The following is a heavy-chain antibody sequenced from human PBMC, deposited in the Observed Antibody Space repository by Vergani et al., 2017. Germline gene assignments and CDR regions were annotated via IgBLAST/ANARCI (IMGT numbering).Heavy chain of an antibody. CDR1: GFTFNRYG. V-gene: IGHV3-30*02. D-gene: IGHD2-15*01. J-gene: IGHJ4*02. Sequence: VQLVESGGVVVQPGGSLRLSCVASGFTFNRYGMQWVRQAPGKGLEWVAYVLFDGSNEYYADSVKGRFIVSRDNSNDALYLQMNSLRTDDTAVYYCARDLAYCHEGSCALWGQGSVVTVSS. CDR2: VLFDGSNE. CDR3: ARDLAYCHEGSCAL.